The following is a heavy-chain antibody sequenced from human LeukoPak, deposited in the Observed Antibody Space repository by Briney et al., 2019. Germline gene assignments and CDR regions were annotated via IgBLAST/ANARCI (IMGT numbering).Heavy chain of an antibody. CDR1: GFTFSDYY. CDR3: ARDLVIEPTGDWFDP. CDR2: ISSSGSTI. D-gene: IGHD2/OR15-2a*01. V-gene: IGHV3-11*04. Sequence: GGSLRLSCAASGFTFSDYYMSWIRQAPGKGLEWVSYISSSGSTIYYADSVKGRFTISRDNAKNSLYLQMNSLRDEDTAVYYCARDLVIEPTGDWFDPWGQGTLVIVSS. J-gene: IGHJ5*02.